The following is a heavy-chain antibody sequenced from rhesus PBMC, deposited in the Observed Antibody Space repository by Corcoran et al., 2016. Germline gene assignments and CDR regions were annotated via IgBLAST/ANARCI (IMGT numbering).Heavy chain of an antibody. CDR2: ICVSSGST. CDR3: ARSSFDAFDF. CDR1: GYSLSSGYY. V-gene: IGHV4-99*01. J-gene: IGHJ3*01. Sequence: QVQLQESGPGLVKPSETLSLTCAVSGYSLSSGYYWGGIRQPPGKGLEDMVYICVSSGSTYYNPSLKSRVTISKDTSKNQFSLKLSSVTAADTAVYYCARSSFDAFDFWGQGLRVTVSS. D-gene: IGHD1-44*02.